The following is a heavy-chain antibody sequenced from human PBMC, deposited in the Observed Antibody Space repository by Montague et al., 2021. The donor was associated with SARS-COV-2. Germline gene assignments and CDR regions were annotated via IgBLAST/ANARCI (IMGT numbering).Heavy chain of an antibody. D-gene: IGHD3-10*02. J-gene: IGHJ6*02. CDR3: TRAGYYVLWSDYYYYGMDV. CDR1: GGSFSDYY. Sequence: SETLSLTCAVYGGSFSDYYWSWIRQPPGKGLEWIGEINHTGSTNYNPSLKSRVTISVDTSKSQFSLKLSSVTAADTAVYYCTRAGYYVLWSDYYYYGMDVWGQGTTVTVSS. CDR2: INHTGST. V-gene: IGHV4-34*01.